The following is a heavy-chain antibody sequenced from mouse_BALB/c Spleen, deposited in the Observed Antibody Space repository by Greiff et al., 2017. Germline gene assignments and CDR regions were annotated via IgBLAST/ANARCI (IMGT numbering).Heavy chain of an antibody. J-gene: IGHJ2*01. CDR3: ARELYGNFDY. Sequence: EVKVVESGGGLVKPGGSLKLSCAASGFTFSSYAMSWVRQTPEKRLEWVASISSGGSTYYPDTVKGRFTISRDNPKNTLFLQMTSLRSEDTAMYYCARELYGNFDYWGQGTTLTVSS. CDR1: GFTFSSYA. V-gene: IGHV5-6-5*01. D-gene: IGHD2-10*02. CDR2: ISSGGST.